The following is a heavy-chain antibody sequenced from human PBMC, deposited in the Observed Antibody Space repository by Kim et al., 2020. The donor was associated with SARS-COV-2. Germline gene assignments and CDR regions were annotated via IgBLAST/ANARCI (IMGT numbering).Heavy chain of an antibody. D-gene: IGHD5-12*01. CDR2: IYPGDSDT. J-gene: IGHJ5*02. Sequence: GESLKISCKGSGYSFTSYWIGWVRQMPGKGLEWMGIIYPGDSDTRYSPSFQGQVTISADKSISTAYLQWSSLKASDTAMYYCARCPTWLLPPFDPWGQGTLVTVSS. V-gene: IGHV5-51*01. CDR1: GYSFTSYW. CDR3: ARCPTWLLPPFDP.